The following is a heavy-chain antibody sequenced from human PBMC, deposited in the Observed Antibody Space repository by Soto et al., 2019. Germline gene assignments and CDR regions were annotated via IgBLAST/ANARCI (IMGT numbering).Heavy chain of an antibody. CDR1: GGTFSSYA. J-gene: IGHJ6*02. V-gene: IGHV1-69*12. D-gene: IGHD3-22*01. Sequence: QVQLVQSGAEVKKPGSSVKVSCKASGGTFSSYAISWVRQAPGQGLEWMGGIIPIFGTANYAQKFQGRVTITADESTSTAYMELSSLRSEDTAVYYCASGGYSDALSHYYYGMDVWGQGTTVTVSS. CDR3: ASGGYSDALSHYYYGMDV. CDR2: IIPIFGTA.